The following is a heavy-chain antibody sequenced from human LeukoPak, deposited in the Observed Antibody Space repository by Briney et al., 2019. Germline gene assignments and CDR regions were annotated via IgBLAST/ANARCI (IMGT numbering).Heavy chain of an antibody. CDR2: INHSGST. CDR1: GGSFSGYY. D-gene: IGHD6-19*01. J-gene: IGHJ4*02. V-gene: IGHV4-34*01. CDR3: ARGVVAVAGNFDY. Sequence: SQTLSLTCAVYGGSFSGYYWSWIRQPPGKVLEWIGEINHSGSTNYNPPLKRRVTISVYTSKNQFSLKLSSVTAADTAVYYCARGVVAVAGNFDYWGQGTLGTVSS.